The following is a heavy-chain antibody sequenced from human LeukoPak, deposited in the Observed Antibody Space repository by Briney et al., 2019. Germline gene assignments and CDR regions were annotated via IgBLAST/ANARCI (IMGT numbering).Heavy chain of an antibody. CDR1: GWTFTSHF. D-gene: IGHD3-10*01. V-gene: IGHV1-46*01. Sequence: ASVKVSCKASGWTFTSHFMHWVRQPPGQGLEWVGIINPKGGSTSYTQKFQGRVTMTRDTSTSTVYMELSSLRSEDTAVYYCARVTGPRLWFGELLFSDYWGQGTLVTISS. CDR3: ARVTGPRLWFGELLFSDY. J-gene: IGHJ4*02. CDR2: INPKGGST.